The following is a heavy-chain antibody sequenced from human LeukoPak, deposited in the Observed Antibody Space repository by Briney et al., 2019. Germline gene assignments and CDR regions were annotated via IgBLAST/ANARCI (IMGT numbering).Heavy chain of an antibody. CDR1: GFTFSSYA. J-gene: IGHJ5*02. Sequence: WGSLRLSCAASGFTFSSYAMSWVRQAPGKGLEWVSAISGSGGSTYYADSVKGRFTISRDNSKNTLYLQMNSLRAEDTAVYYCAKDAGYSSGWYGNWFDPWGQGTLVTVSS. CDR2: ISGSGGST. D-gene: IGHD6-19*01. V-gene: IGHV3-23*01. CDR3: AKDAGYSSGWYGNWFDP.